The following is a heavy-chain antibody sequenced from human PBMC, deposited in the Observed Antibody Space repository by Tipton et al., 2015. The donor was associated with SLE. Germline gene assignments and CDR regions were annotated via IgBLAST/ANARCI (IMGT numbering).Heavy chain of an antibody. CDR3: AKLTAHFIAVAGTHDAFDI. Sequence: GSLRLSCAASGFTFDDYAMHWVRQAPGKGLEWVSLISGDGGSTYYADSVKGRFTISRDNSKNSLYLQMNSLRTEDTALYYCAKLTAHFIAVAGTHDAFDIWGQGTMATVSS. CDR1: GFTFDDYA. D-gene: IGHD6-19*01. CDR2: ISGDGGST. J-gene: IGHJ3*02. V-gene: IGHV3-43*02.